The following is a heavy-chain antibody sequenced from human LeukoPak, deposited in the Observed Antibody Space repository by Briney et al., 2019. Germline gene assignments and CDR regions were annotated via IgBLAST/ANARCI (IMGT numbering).Heavy chain of an antibody. CDR3: ARDITIIRGVMSSELDY. CDR2: IYSGGST. V-gene: IGHV3-53*01. CDR1: GFTVSSNY. D-gene: IGHD3-10*01. J-gene: IGHJ4*02. Sequence: PGGSLRLSCAASGFTVSSNYMSWVRQAPGKGLEWVSVIYSGGSTYYADSVKGRFTISRDNAKSSVYLQMNSLRAEDTAVYYCARDITIIRGVMSSELDYWGQGTLVTVSS.